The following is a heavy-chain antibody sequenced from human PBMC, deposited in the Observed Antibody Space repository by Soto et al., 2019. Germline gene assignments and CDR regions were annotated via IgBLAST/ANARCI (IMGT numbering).Heavy chain of an antibody. CDR2: IYSDGTT. D-gene: IGHD2-15*01. CDR1: GFTASSSY. J-gene: IGHJ4*02. CDR3: ARGLHCSGGTCYRNFDS. Sequence: GGSLRLSCAASGFTASSSYMSWVRQAPGKGLEWVSIIYSDGTTYYADSVKGRFTISRDNSKNTLYLQMNSLRAEDTAVYYCARGLHCSGGTCYRNFDSWGQGTLVTVSS. V-gene: IGHV3-66*01.